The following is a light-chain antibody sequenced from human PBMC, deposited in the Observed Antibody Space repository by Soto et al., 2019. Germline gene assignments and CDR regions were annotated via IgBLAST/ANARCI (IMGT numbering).Light chain of an antibody. CDR3: QYYGNSPKLT. Sequence: EVVLTQSPGTLSLSPGERATLSCRASQSVSSSYLAWYQQKPGQAPRLLIYGASSRATGFPDRFSGTGSGTHFTLTISRLQPEDFAVYYCQYYGNSPKLTFGGGTKVEIK. J-gene: IGKJ4*01. CDR2: GAS. CDR1: QSVSSSY. V-gene: IGKV3-20*01.